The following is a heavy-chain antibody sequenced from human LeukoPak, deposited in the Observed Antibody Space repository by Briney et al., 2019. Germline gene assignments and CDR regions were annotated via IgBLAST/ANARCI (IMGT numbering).Heavy chain of an antibody. D-gene: IGHD1-1*01. J-gene: IGHJ4*02. Sequence: SEALSLTCTVSGGSISNNNYYWAWIRQPPGEGLECIGSIYYSGSPYYNPSLKSRVTISVDTSKNQFSLRLSSVTAADTAVYYCATWRTAKTGFDYWGQGTLVTVSS. CDR2: IYYSGSP. CDR1: GGSISNNNYY. CDR3: ATWRTAKTGFDY. V-gene: IGHV4-39*01.